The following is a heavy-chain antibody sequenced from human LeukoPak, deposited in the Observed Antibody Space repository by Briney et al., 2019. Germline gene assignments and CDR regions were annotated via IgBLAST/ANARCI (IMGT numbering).Heavy chain of an antibody. CDR2: ISAYNGNT. J-gene: IGHJ4*02. V-gene: IGHV1-18*01. CDR1: GYTFTSYG. Sequence: ASVKVPCKASGYTFTSYGISWVRQAPGQGLEWMGWISAYNGNTSYAQKFQGRVTMTRDTSISTAYMELSRLRSDDTAVYYCARIKSSNKDPTSGSYFLYWGQGTLVTVSS. D-gene: IGHD1-26*01. CDR3: ARIKSSNKDPTSGSYFLY.